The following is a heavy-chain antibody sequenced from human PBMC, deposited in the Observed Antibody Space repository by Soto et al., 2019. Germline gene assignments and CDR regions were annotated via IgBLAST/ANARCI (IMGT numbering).Heavy chain of an antibody. Sequence: QLQLQESGPGLVKPSETLSLTCTVSGGSISSSSYYWGWIRQPPGKGLEWIGSIYYSGSTYYNPSLKSRVTISVDTSKNQCSLKLSSVTAADTAVSYCARVGQYSGYDYPFDYWGQGTLVTVSS. CDR2: IYYSGST. CDR1: GGSISSSSYY. V-gene: IGHV4-39*01. CDR3: ARVGQYSGYDYPFDY. D-gene: IGHD5-12*01. J-gene: IGHJ4*02.